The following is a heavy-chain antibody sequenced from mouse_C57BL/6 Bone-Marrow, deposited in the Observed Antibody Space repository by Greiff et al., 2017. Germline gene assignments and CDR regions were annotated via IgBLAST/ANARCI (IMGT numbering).Heavy chain of an antibody. CDR3: VYYGNYNWYFDV. Sequence: VQLQQSGAELATPGASVKLSCKASGYTFTSYGISWVKQRTGQGLEWIGEIYPRSGNTYYNEKFKGKATLTADKSSSTAYMELRSLTSEDSAVYFCVYYGNYNWYFDVWGTGTTVTVSS. V-gene: IGHV1-81*01. CDR2: IYPRSGNT. J-gene: IGHJ1*03. CDR1: GYTFTSYG. D-gene: IGHD2-1*01.